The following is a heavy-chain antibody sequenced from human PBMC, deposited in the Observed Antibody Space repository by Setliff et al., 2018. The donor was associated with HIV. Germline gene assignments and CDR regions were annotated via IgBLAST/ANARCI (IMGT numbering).Heavy chain of an antibody. CDR1: GFTFSTYA. CDR3: ASREIPAAPTELYFDY. V-gene: IGHV3-30*04. D-gene: IGHD2-2*01. J-gene: IGHJ4*02. CDR2: ISYDGSNT. Sequence: PGGSLRLSCAASGFTFSTYAMHWVRQAPGKGLEWVAVISYDGSNTYYADSVKGRFTISRDNSKNTLYLQMNSLRAEDTAVYYCASREIPAAPTELYFDYWGQGTLVTVSS.